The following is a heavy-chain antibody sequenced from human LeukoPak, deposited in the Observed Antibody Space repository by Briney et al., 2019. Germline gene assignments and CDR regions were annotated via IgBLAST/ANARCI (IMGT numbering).Heavy chain of an antibody. Sequence: SETLSLTCTVSGGSISSYYWSWIRQPPGKGLEWIGSIYYSGSTYYNPSLKSRVTISVDTSKNQFSLKLSSVTAADTAVYYCARDAKGGSVAFDIWGQGTMVTVSS. CDR3: ARDAKGGSVAFDI. J-gene: IGHJ3*02. CDR2: IYYSGST. V-gene: IGHV4-59*12. CDR1: GGSISSYY. D-gene: IGHD3-10*01.